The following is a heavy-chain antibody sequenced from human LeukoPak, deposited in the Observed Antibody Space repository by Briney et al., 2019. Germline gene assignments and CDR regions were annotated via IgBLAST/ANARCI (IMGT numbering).Heavy chain of an antibody. CDR1: GFTFSDYY. CDR3: ARAPHYSNYGPYYYGMDV. CDR2: ISSSSSYT. Sequence: PGGSLRLSCAASGFTFSDYYTSWIRQAPGKGLEWVSYISSSSSYTNYADSVKGRFTISRDNAKNSLYLQMNSLRAEDTAVYYCARAPHYSNYGPYYYGMDVRGQGTTVTVSS. D-gene: IGHD4-11*01. J-gene: IGHJ6*02. V-gene: IGHV3-11*06.